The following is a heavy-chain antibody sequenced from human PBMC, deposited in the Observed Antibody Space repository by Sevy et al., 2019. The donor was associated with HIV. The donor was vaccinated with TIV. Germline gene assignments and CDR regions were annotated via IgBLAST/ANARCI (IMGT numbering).Heavy chain of an antibody. CDR1: GFTFSSYA. Sequence: GGSPRLSCAASGFTFSSYAMHWVRQAPGKGLEWVAVISYDRSNKYYADSVKGRFTISRDNSKNTLYLQMNSLRAEDTAVYYCARDCSSTSCYIYGMDVWGQGTTVTVSS. D-gene: IGHD2-2*02. CDR3: ARDCSSTSCYIYGMDV. V-gene: IGHV3-30*04. J-gene: IGHJ6*02. CDR2: ISYDRSNK.